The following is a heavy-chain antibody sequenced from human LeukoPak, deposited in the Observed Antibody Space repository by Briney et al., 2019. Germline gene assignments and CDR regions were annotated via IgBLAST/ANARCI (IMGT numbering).Heavy chain of an antibody. CDR2: IRYDGSNK. D-gene: IGHD2-2*01. CDR3: AKDADIVVSSYFDY. V-gene: IGHV3-30*02. J-gene: IGHJ4*02. CDR1: GFTFNNYG. Sequence: GGSLRLSCAASGFTFNNYGMHWVRQAPGKGLEWVAFIRYDGSNKYYADSVKGRFTISRDNSKNTLYVQMNSLRAEDTAVYYCAKDADIVVSSYFDYWGQGTLVTVSS.